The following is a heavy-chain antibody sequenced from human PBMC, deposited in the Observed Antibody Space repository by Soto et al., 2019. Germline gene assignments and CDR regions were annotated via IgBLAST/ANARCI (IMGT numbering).Heavy chain of an antibody. V-gene: IGHV5-51*01. CDR1: GYNFSIYW. J-gene: IGHJ4*02. Sequence: GESLMISCKGSGYNFSIYWIGWVRQMPGKGLEWVGIIFPHDSDTRYSPSFQGQVTISADKSISTAYLQWNSLKASDTAMYYCARWVAATGTDYWGQGTLVTVSS. CDR2: IFPHDSDT. CDR3: ARWVAATGTDY. D-gene: IGHD6-13*01.